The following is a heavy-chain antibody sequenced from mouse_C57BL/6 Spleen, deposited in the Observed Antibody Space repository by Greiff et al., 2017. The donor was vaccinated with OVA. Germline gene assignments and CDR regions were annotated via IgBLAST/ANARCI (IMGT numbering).Heavy chain of an antibody. Sequence: VQLKESGAELVKPGASVKLSCTASGFNIKDYYMHWVKQRTEQGLEWIGRIDPEDGETKYAPKFQGKATITADTSSNTAYLQLSSLTSEDTAVYYCARLYYGSSYDYAMDYWGQGTSVTVSS. CDR2: IDPEDGET. CDR1: GFNIKDYY. J-gene: IGHJ4*01. D-gene: IGHD1-1*01. CDR3: ARLYYGSSYDYAMDY. V-gene: IGHV14-2*01.